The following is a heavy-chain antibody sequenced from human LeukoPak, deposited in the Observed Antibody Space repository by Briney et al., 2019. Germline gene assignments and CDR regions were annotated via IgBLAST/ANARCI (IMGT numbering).Heavy chain of an antibody. CDR2: INPSGGST. CDR3: ARDAGYCSGGTCYPGWFDP. CDR1: GYTFTSYY. V-gene: IGHV1-46*01. D-gene: IGHD2-15*01. Sequence: ASVKVSCKASGYTFTSYYMHWVRQAPGQGLEWMGIINPSGGSTNYAQKFQGRVTMTRDTSTSTVYMEMSSLRSEDTAVYYCARDAGYCSGGTCYPGWFDPRGQGTLITVSS. J-gene: IGHJ5*02.